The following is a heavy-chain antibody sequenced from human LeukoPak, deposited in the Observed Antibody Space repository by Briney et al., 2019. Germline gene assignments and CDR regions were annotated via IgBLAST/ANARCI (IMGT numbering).Heavy chain of an antibody. V-gene: IGHV3-66*04. D-gene: IGHD3-22*01. CDR1: GFTVRSNH. J-gene: IGHJ5*02. Sequence: GGSLRLSCAASGFTVRSNHMSWVRQAPGKGLEWVSIIYSGGGTYYADSVKGRFTISRDNSKNTVYLQMNSLRAEDAAVYYCARLAGFGVVVISWGQGTLVTVSS. CDR3: ARLAGFGVVVIS. CDR2: IYSGGGT.